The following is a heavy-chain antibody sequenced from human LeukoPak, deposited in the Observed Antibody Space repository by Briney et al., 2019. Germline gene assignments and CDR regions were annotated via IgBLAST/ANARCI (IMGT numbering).Heavy chain of an antibody. D-gene: IGHD4-17*01. CDR2: INPNSGGT. Sequence: ASVKVSCKASGYIFTGYYIHWVRQAPGQGPEWMGWINPNSGGTNYAQKFQGRVTMTRDTSISTAYMELSRLRSDDTAVYYCASAGPVDYGDLLYYFDYWGQGTLVAVSS. J-gene: IGHJ4*02. V-gene: IGHV1-2*02. CDR3: ASAGPVDYGDLLYYFDY. CDR1: GYIFTGYY.